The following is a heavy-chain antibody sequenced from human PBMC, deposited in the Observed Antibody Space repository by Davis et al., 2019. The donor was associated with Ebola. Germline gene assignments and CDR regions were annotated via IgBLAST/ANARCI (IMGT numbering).Heavy chain of an antibody. CDR1: GFTFDDYA. CDR3: ARRVFP. Sequence: GESLKISCAASGFTFDDYAMHWVRQAPGKGLVWVSRINSDGSSTSYADSMKGRFTISRDNAKNTLYLQMNSLRAEDTAVYYCARRVFPWGQGTLVTVSS. D-gene: IGHD3-10*01. J-gene: IGHJ5*02. CDR2: INSDGSST. V-gene: IGHV3-74*01.